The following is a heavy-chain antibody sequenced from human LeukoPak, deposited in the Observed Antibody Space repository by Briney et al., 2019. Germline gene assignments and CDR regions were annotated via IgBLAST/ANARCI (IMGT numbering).Heavy chain of an antibody. V-gene: IGHV3-7*01. CDR3: ARDQAMVEQGADY. CDR1: GFMFSNYW. D-gene: IGHD5-18*01. Sequence: GGSLRLSCEGSGFMFSNYWMNWVRQAPGKGLEWVANINKDGSGKYYLESVKGRFTISRDNAKNSLYLQMNSLRAEDTAVYYCARDQAMVEQGADYWGQGTLVTVSS. CDR2: INKDGSGK. J-gene: IGHJ4*02.